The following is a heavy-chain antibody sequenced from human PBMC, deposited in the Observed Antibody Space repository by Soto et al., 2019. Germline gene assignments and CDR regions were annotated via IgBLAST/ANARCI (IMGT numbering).Heavy chain of an antibody. D-gene: IGHD3-3*01. V-gene: IGHV4-59*01. J-gene: IGHJ6*02. CDR3: ARDSRGYDFWSGYASVSYGMDV. Sequence: SETLSLTCTVSGGSISSYYWSWIRQPPGKGLEWIGYIYYSGSTNYNPSLKSRVTISVDTSKNRFSLKLSSVTAADTAVYYCARDSRGYDFWSGYASVSYGMDVWGRGTTVTVSS. CDR2: IYYSGST. CDR1: GGSISSYY.